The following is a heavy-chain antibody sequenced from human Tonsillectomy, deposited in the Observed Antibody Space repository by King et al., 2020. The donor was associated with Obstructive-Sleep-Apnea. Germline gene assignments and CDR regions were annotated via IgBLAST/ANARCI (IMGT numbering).Heavy chain of an antibody. CDR2: INHSGST. Sequence: VQLQQWGAGLLKPSETLSLTCAVYGGSFSGYYWSWIRQPPGKGLEWIGEINHSGSTNYNPSLKSRVTISVDTSKNQFSLKLSSVTAAYTAVYYCARAKGYCSSTSCYPREFDPWGQGTLVTVSS. V-gene: IGHV4-34*01. CDR1: GGSFSGYY. D-gene: IGHD2-2*01. J-gene: IGHJ5*02. CDR3: ARAKGYCSSTSCYPREFDP.